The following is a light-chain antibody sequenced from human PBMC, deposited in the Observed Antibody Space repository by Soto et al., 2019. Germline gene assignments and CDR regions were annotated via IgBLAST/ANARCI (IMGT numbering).Light chain of an antibody. V-gene: IGKV1-39*01. J-gene: IGKJ4*01. CDR2: AAS. Sequence: DIQMTQSPSSLSASVGDRVTITCRASQSISSYLNWYQQKPGKAPKLLIYAASSLQSGLPSRFSGSGSGTDFTLTISSLQPEYFATYYCQQSYSTPLTFGGGTKVEIK. CDR1: QSISSY. CDR3: QQSYSTPLT.